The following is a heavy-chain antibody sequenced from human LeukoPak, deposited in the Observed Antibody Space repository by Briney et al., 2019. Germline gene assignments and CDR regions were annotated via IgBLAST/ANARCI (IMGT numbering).Heavy chain of an antibody. CDR1: GGSISSYY. CDR2: AHYTGNT. V-gene: IGHV4-59*01. D-gene: IGHD3-10*01. Sequence: KPSETLSLTCTVSGGSISSYYWTWIRQPPGKGLEWIGYAHYTGNTDYNPSLKSRVTISLDTSKNQFSLTLTSVTAADTAVYYCVRDRGVRGIYYYYYMDVWGTGATVTVSS. J-gene: IGHJ6*03. CDR3: VRDRGVRGIYYYYYMDV.